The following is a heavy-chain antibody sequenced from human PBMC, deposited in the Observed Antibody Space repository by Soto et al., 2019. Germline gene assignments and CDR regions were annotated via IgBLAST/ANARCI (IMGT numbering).Heavy chain of an antibody. D-gene: IGHD6-13*01. J-gene: IGHJ4*02. CDR1: GFTFSSYA. CDR2: IGGTGDYI. CDR3: AKDKGDSSTWYSYFDY. Sequence: GGSLRLSCAASGFTFSSYAMSWARQAPGKGLEWVSAIGGTGDYIYYADSVKGRFTISRDNSKNTLYLQMSSLRAEDTAVYFCAKDKGDSSTWYSYFDYWGQGTLDTVSS. V-gene: IGHV3-23*01.